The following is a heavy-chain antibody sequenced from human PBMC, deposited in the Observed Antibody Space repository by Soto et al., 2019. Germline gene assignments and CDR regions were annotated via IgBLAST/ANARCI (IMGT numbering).Heavy chain of an antibody. CDR1: GFNFSSYG. Sequence: QMQLVESGGGVVQPGRSLRLSCAASGFNFSSYGMHWVRQAPGKGLEWVAAIWYDGDNKYYADFVKGRFTISRDNSKNTLYLHVNSLRVEDTAVYYCARVDRSLDYWCQGTLVTVSS. V-gene: IGHV3-33*01. CDR2: IWYDGDNK. J-gene: IGHJ4*02. CDR3: ARVDRSLDY.